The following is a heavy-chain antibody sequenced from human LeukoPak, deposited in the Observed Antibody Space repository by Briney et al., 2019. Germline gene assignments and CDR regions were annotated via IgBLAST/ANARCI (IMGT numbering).Heavy chain of an antibody. D-gene: IGHD3-10*01. J-gene: IGHJ4*02. CDR1: GFTFSSYA. CDR2: ISGGNGAT. Sequence: GGSLRLSCAASGFTFSSYAMTWVRQAPGKGLEWVSRISGGNGATYYADSVKGRFTISTDNSKNTLYLQMNSLRVEDTAVYYCAKSYYYGSGSPSLDYWGQGTLVTVSS. CDR3: AKSYYYGSGSPSLDY. V-gene: IGHV3-23*01.